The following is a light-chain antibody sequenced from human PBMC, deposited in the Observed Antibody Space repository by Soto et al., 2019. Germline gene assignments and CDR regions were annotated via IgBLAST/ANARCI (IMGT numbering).Light chain of an antibody. CDR2: DVS. V-gene: IGLV2-14*01. Sequence: QSALTQPASVSGSPGQSIAISCTGTSSDVGAYNYVSWYQQHPGKAPKLMIYDVSHRPSGASDRFSGSKSGNTASLTISGLQSEDEADYYFTSYTSSSTYVFGTGTKVPVL. CDR1: SSDVGAYNY. CDR3: TSYTSSSTYV. J-gene: IGLJ1*01.